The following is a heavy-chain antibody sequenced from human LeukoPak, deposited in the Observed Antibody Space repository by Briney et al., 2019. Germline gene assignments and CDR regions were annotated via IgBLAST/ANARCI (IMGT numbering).Heavy chain of an antibody. J-gene: IGHJ4*02. V-gene: IGHV3-74*01. CDR3: ARGLVHDTSGYYSDY. CDR2: INSDDSRT. CDR1: GFTFRTAW. Sequence: GGSLRLSCAASGFTFRTAWMNWVRQAPGKGLVWVSRINSDDSRTTYADSVKGRFTISRDNAKNTLYLQMNSLRAEDTAVYYCARGLVHDTSGYYSDYWGQGTLVTVSS. D-gene: IGHD3-22*01.